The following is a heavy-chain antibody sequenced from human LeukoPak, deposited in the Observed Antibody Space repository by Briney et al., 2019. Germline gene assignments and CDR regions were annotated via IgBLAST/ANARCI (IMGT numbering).Heavy chain of an antibody. CDR2: IYYGGST. CDR1: GGSISSYY. Sequence: SETLSLTCTVSGGSISSYYWSWIRQPPGKGLEWIGYIYYGGSTNYNPSLKGRVTISGDTSKNQFSLKLNSVTAADTAVYYRARGSFPAYMTTVTTRAFPFDPWGQGTLVTVSS. V-gene: IGHV4-59*01. CDR3: ARGSFPAYMTTVTTRAFPFDP. D-gene: IGHD4-17*01. J-gene: IGHJ5*02.